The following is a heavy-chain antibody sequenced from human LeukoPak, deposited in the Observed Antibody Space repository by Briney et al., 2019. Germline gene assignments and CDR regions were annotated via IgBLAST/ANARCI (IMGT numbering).Heavy chain of an antibody. D-gene: IGHD4-23*01. Sequence: PGGSLRLSCVASGFTFSSYGMQWVRQAPGRTLEWVAVIPNDGGNNYYADSVKGRFTISRDNSKNTLYLQMNSLRAEDTAVYYCARDDGIGGPFDYWGQGTLVTVSS. CDR1: GFTFSSYG. J-gene: IGHJ4*02. V-gene: IGHV3-30*03. CDR3: ARDDGIGGPFDY. CDR2: IPNDGGNN.